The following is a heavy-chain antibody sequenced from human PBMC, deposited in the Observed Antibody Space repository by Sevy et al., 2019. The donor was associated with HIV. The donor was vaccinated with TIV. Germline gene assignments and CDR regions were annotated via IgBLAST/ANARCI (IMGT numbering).Heavy chain of an antibody. CDR2: ISYSGSS. J-gene: IGHJ4*02. D-gene: IGHD5-12*01. V-gene: IGHV4-39*02. CDR3: ARATYDPAHSKQPSFDH. Sequence: SETLSLTCTVSDDSINNDLYYWGWIRQPPGKELEWIGTISYSGSSSYNPSLQSRVTMSVDTSKDHFSLKLNSVTAADSAVYYCARATYDPAHSKQPSFDHWGQGALVTVSS. CDR1: DDSINNDLYY.